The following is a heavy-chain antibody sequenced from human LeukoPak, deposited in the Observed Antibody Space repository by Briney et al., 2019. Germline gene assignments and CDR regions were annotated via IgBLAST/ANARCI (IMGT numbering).Heavy chain of an antibody. CDR2: IYYSGST. Sequence: SETLSLTCTVSGESISGFYWTWIRQPPGKGLEWIGYIYYSGSTNYNPSLKSRVTISVDTSKNQFSLKLSSVTAADTAVYYCASHSSSSGEYNWFDPWGQGTLVTVSS. D-gene: IGHD6-6*01. CDR1: GESISGFY. CDR3: ASHSSSSGEYNWFDP. J-gene: IGHJ5*02. V-gene: IGHV4-59*12.